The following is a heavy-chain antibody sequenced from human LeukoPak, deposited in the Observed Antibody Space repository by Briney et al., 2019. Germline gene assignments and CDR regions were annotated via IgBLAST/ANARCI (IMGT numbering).Heavy chain of an antibody. D-gene: IGHD5-24*01. V-gene: IGHV3-30*18. Sequence: GGSLRLSCAASGFTFSTYGMHWVRQAPGKGLEWVTIISYDGTNKYYADSVKGRFTISRDNSKNTLDLRMDSLRAEDTAVYYCAKDLAPHRDGSHHGADAWGQGTLVTVSS. CDR3: AKDLAPHRDGSHHGADA. CDR2: ISYDGTNK. CDR1: GFTFSTYG. J-gene: IGHJ5*02.